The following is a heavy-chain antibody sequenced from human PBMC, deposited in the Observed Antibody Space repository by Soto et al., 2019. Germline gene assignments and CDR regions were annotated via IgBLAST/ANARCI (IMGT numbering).Heavy chain of an antibody. V-gene: IGHV1-69*12. D-gene: IGHD4-17*01. J-gene: IGHJ6*02. CDR2: IIPIFGTA. CDR1: GGTFSSYA. CDR3: ARPGDYGHYYGMDV. Sequence: QVQLVQSGAEVMKPGSSVKVSCKASGGTFSSYAISWVRQAPGQGLEWMGGIIPIFGTANYAQKFQGRVTLPEDESPSPAYMELSSLRSEDTAVYYWARPGDYGHYYGMDVWGQGTTVTVSS.